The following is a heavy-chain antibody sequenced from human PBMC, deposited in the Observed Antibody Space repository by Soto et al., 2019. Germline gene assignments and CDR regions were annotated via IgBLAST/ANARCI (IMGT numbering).Heavy chain of an antibody. Sequence: EVQLVESGGGLVQPGGSLRLSCVASGFTFNSHTMNWVRQAPGKGLEWLSYISDSSSTIYYADSVKGRFTISRDNAKNSLYLQMNSLRADDTAVYYCTREVGATGYWGQGTLVTVSS. CDR3: TREVGATGY. V-gene: IGHV3-48*04. CDR2: ISDSSSTI. J-gene: IGHJ4*02. CDR1: GFTFNSHT. D-gene: IGHD1-26*01.